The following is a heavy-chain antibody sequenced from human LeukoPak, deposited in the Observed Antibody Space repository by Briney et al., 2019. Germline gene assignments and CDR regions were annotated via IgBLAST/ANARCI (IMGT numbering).Heavy chain of an antibody. D-gene: IGHD2-8*02. CDR1: GFTFSSYA. J-gene: IGHJ4*02. V-gene: IGHV3-23*01. CDR3: AKDTGGCSTGWPVDY. CDR2: ISGSGSTT. Sequence: GGSLRLSCAASGFTFSSYAMSWVRQAPGKGLEWVSVISGSGSTTDYADSVKGRFTISRDNSRNTVFLQMNSLRAEDTAVYYCAKDTGGCSTGWPVDYWGQGTLVTVSS.